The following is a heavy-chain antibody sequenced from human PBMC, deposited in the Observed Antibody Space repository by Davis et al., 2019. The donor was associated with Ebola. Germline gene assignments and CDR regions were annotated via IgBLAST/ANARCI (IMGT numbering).Heavy chain of an antibody. J-gene: IGHJ5*02. CDR2: ISVRSIT. CDR1: GFIFSSYA. D-gene: IGHD4-17*01. Sequence: GESLKISCAASGFIFSSYAMSWVHQAPGKGLEWVSSISVRSITYHADSVKGRITISRDNSKNTLYLQMNSLRAEDTAVYYCAKVHPPTTVTTGWFDPWGQGTLVTVSS. CDR3: AKVHPPTTVTTGWFDP. V-gene: IGHV3-23*01.